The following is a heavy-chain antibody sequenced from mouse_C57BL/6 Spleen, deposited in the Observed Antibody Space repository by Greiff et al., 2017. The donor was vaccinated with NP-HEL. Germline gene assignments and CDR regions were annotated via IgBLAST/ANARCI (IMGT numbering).Heavy chain of an antibody. Sequence: DVMLVESGGGLVKPGGSLKLSCAASGFTFSDYGMHWVRQAPEKGLEWVAYISSGSSTIYYADTVKGRFTISRDNAKNTLFLQMTSLRSEDTAMYYCARRDYDATAWFAYWGQGTLVTVSA. V-gene: IGHV5-17*01. CDR3: ARRDYDATAWFAY. D-gene: IGHD2-4*01. CDR1: GFTFSDYG. CDR2: ISSGSSTI. J-gene: IGHJ3*01.